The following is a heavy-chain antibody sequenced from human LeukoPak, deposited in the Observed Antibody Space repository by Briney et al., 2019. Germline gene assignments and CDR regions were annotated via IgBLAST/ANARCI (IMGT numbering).Heavy chain of an antibody. Sequence: SGGSLRLSCAASGFTFSSYAMHWVRQAPGKGLEWVAVISYDGSNKYYADSVKGRFTISRDNSKNTLYLQMNSLRAEDTAVYYCARDAYYDSSGYYGGFDYWGQGTLVTVSS. CDR2: ISYDGSNK. D-gene: IGHD3-22*01. J-gene: IGHJ4*02. CDR1: GFTFSSYA. CDR3: ARDAYYDSSGYYGGFDY. V-gene: IGHV3-30-3*01.